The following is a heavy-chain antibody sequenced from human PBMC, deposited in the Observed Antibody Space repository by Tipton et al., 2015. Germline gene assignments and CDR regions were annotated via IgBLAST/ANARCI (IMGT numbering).Heavy chain of an antibody. CDR3: AAGGVVTIFGVARGGYFQY. CDR1: GYTFTSYG. D-gene: IGHD3-3*01. J-gene: IGHJ1*01. CDR2: ISTYIGNT. Sequence: QVQLVQSGAEVKKPGASVKVSCKASGYTFTSYGISWVRQAPGQGLEWMGWISTYIGNTDYAQKLQGRVTMTTDTSTSTAYMELSGLTSDDTAVYYCAAGGVVTIFGVARGGYFQYWGQGSLVTVSS. V-gene: IGHV1-18*01.